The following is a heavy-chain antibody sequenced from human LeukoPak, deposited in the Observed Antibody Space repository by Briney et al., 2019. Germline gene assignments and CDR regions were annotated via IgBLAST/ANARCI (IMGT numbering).Heavy chain of an antibody. CDR1: GFTFSSYS. V-gene: IGHV3-21*01. CDR3: ARETYSSSWSYYFDY. CDR2: ISSTSSYI. Sequence: GGSLRLSCAASGFTFSSYSMNWVRQAPGKGLEGVSSISSTSSYIYYADSVKGRFTISRDKAKNSLYLQMNSLRAEDTAVYYCARETYSSSWSYYFDYWGQGTLVTVSS. J-gene: IGHJ4*02. D-gene: IGHD6-13*01.